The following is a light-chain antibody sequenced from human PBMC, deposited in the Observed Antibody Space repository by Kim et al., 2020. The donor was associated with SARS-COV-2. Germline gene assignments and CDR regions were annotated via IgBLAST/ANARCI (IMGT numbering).Light chain of an antibody. V-gene: IGLV6-57*03. CDR1: SGSIASNY. CDR2: EDN. CDR3: QSYDSSPVV. J-gene: IGLJ2*01. Sequence: GKVVAMSGTRRSGSIASNYGQWYQQRPGSAPTTVIYEDNQGASGVADRFSGSIGSASSSASLTSSGLKTEDEADYYWQSYDSSPVVFGGGTQLTVL.